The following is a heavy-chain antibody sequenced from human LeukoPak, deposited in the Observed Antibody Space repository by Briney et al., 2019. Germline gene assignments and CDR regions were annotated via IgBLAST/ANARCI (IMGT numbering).Heavy chain of an antibody. CDR1: GYTFTSYG. D-gene: IGHD1-26*01. CDR3: ARSSGSYPATAPSGY. Sequence: ASVKVSCKASGYTFTSYGISWVRQAPGQGLEWMGWISAYNGNTNYAQKLQGRVTMTTDTSTSTAYMELRSLRSDDTAVYYCARSSGSYPATAPSGYWGQGTLVTVSS. J-gene: IGHJ4*02. V-gene: IGHV1-18*01. CDR2: ISAYNGNT.